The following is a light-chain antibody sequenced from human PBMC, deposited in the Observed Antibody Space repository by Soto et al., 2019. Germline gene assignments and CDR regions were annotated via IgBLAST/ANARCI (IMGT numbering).Light chain of an antibody. CDR2: AAS. CDR1: QINRND. V-gene: IGKV1-17*01. CDR3: LQHNSYSWT. Sequence: DIQMTQSPSSLSASVGDRVTITFRGSQINRNDLSWYQQKPGTAPKRLIYAASSLQSGVPSRFRGKGSGTEFTLTISSLQPKDFATYYSLQHNSYSWTFGQGTKVDI. J-gene: IGKJ1*01.